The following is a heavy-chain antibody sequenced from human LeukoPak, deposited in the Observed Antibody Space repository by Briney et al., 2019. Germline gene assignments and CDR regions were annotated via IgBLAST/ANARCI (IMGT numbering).Heavy chain of an antibody. D-gene: IGHD3-9*01. V-gene: IGHV4-61*02. J-gene: IGHJ6*03. CDR1: GGSISSGSYY. CDR3: ARDTPHYDILTGSLYYYYMDV. CDR2: IYTSGST. Sequence: PSETLSLTCTVSGGSISSGSYYWSWIRQPAGKGLEWIGRIYTSGSTNYNPSLKSRVTISVDTSKNQFSLKLSSVTAADTAVYYCARDTPHYDILTGSLYYYYMDVWGKGTTVTISS.